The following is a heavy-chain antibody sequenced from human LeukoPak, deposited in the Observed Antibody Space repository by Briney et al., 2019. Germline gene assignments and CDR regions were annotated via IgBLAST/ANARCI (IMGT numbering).Heavy chain of an antibody. V-gene: IGHV3-30*02. CDR2: IRYDGSNK. CDR1: GFMFSTYG. J-gene: IGHJ4*02. CDR3: AKDPTHYRVWDDYDSTVLSY. Sequence: GGSLRLSCAASGFMFSTYGMHWVRQAPGKGLEWAAFIRYDGSNKYYADSVKGRFTISRDNSKNTLYLQMNSLRAADTAVYYCAKDPTHYRVWDDYDSTVLSYWGQGTLVTVSS. D-gene: IGHD3-22*01.